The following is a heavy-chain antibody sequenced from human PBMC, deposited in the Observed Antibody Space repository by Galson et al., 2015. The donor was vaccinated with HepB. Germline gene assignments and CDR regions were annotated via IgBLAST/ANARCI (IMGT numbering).Heavy chain of an antibody. J-gene: IGHJ4*02. CDR1: GYTLTELS. CDR2: FDPEDGET. Sequence: SVKVSCKVSGYTLTELSMHWVRQAPGKGLEWMGGFDPEDGETIYAQKFQGRVTMTEDTSTDTAYMELSSLRSEDTAVYYCATGRQLVQRIDYWGQGTLVTVSS. D-gene: IGHD6-13*01. CDR3: ATGRQLVQRIDY. V-gene: IGHV1-24*01.